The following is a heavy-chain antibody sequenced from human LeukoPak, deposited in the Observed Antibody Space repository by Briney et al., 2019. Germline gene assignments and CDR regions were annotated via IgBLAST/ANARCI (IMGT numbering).Heavy chain of an antibody. J-gene: IGHJ4*02. CDR3: ARTTNYYEIYYFDY. Sequence: SVKVSCKASGYTFTGYYMHWVRQAPGQGLEWMGWINPNSGGTNYAQKFQGWVTMTRDTSISTAYMELSRLRSDDTAVYYCARTTNYYEIYYFDYWGQGTLVTVSS. D-gene: IGHD3-22*01. V-gene: IGHV1-2*04. CDR2: INPNSGGT. CDR1: GYTFTGYY.